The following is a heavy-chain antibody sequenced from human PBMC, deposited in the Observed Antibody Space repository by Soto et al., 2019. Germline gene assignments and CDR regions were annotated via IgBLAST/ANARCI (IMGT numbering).Heavy chain of an antibody. CDR2: IIPIFGTA. CDR1: GGTVSSYA. D-gene: IGHD6-19*01. V-gene: IGHV1-69*06. J-gene: IGHJ4*02. CDR3: ARVSVAGTTTFFDY. Sequence: GASVKVSCKASGGTVSSYAISWVRQAPGQGLEWMGGIIPIFGTANYAQKFQGRVTITADKSTSTAYMELSSLRSEDTAVYYCARVSVAGTTTFFDYWGQGTLVTVSS.